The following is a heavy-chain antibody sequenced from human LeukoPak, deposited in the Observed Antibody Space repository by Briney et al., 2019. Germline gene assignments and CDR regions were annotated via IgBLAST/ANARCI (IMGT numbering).Heavy chain of an antibody. Sequence: GGSLRLSCAASGFSFSGYEMNWVRQAPGKGLEWVSYIAGSDTRIYYADSVKGRFTISRDNAKNSLYLQMNSLRAEDTGLYYCTTLGYHLDSWGQGTLITVSS. CDR3: TTLGYHLDS. D-gene: IGHD3-22*01. J-gene: IGHJ4*02. CDR1: GFSFSGYE. CDR2: IAGSDTRI. V-gene: IGHV3-48*03.